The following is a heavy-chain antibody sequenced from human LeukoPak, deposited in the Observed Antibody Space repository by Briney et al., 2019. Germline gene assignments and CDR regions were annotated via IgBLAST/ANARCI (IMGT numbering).Heavy chain of an antibody. V-gene: IGHV3-20*04. J-gene: IGHJ6*03. CDR1: GFTFDDYG. Sequence: GGSLRLSCAASGFTFDDYGMSWVRQAPGKGLEWVSGINWNGGSTGYADSVKGRFTISRGNAKNSLYLQMNSLRAEDTALYYCAREVVGATIGVVSDYYYYMDVWGKGTTVTVSS. CDR2: INWNGGST. D-gene: IGHD1-26*01. CDR3: AREVVGATIGVVSDYYYYMDV.